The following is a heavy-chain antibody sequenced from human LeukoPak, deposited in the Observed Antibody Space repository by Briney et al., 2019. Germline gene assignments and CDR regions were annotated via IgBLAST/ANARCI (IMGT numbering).Heavy chain of an antibody. Sequence: GGSLRLSCAASGFSFSSHWMTWVRQAPGKGLEWVASIKEDGHERYYVDSVRGRFTVSRDNAKNSLYLQMISLRVEDTPVYYCATXFXVEXAPPHYDAFDVWGQGTVVTVSS. V-gene: IGHV3-7*01. CDR2: IKEDGHER. J-gene: IGHJ3*01. CDR3: ATXFXVEXAPPHYDAFDV. D-gene: IGHD2-15*01. CDR1: GFSFSSHW.